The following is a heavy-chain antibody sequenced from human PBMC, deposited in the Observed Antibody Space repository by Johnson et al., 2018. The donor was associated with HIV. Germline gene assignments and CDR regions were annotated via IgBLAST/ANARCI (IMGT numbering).Heavy chain of an antibody. CDR2: SWNSGSI. J-gene: IGHJ3*02. D-gene: IGHD3-22*01. Sequence: GQLVETGGGLIQPGGSLRLSCAASGFTVSSNYMSWVRQAPGKGLEWVSGISWNSGSIGYADSVKGRFTISRDNAKNSLYLQMNSLRAEDTAVYYCARVSMLVIAADAFDIWGQGTMVTVSS. CDR1: GFTVSSNY. CDR3: ARVSMLVIAADAFDI. V-gene: IGHV3-53*05.